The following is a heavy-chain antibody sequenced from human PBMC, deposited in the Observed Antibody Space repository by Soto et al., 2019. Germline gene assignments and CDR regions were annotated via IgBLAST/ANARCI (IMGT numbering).Heavy chain of an antibody. Sequence: ASVKVSCKASGYTFTGYYMHWVRQAPGQGLEWMGWINPNSGGTNYAQKFQGWVTMTRDTSISTAYMELSRLRSDDTAVYYCAKDSNYYDSSGYYVYWGQGTLVTVSS. CDR3: AKDSNYYDSSGYYVY. CDR2: INPNSGGT. V-gene: IGHV1-2*04. J-gene: IGHJ4*02. D-gene: IGHD3-22*01. CDR1: GYTFTGYY.